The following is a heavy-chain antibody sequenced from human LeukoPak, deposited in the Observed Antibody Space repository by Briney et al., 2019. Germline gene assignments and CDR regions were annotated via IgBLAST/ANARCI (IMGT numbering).Heavy chain of an antibody. CDR3: ARDPRWLTPDCTSTSCYENYFDP. J-gene: IGHJ5*02. D-gene: IGHD2-2*01. V-gene: IGHV4-38-2*02. CDR2: IYHTGSA. Sequence: SETLSLTCVVSGYSISSGYQWAWIRQSPGKGLEWIGSIYHTGSAHYNPSLQSRVTISVDTSHNQFSLRLNSVTAADTAVYYCARDPRWLTPDCTSTSCYENYFDPWGQGTLVTVSS. CDR1: GYSISSGYQ.